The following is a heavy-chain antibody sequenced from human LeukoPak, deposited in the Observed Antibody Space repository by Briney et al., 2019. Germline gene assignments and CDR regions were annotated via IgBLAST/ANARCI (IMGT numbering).Heavy chain of an antibody. CDR1: GPTLSFYA. CDR3: ASGKKWANLWARDT. V-gene: IGHV3-30*15. D-gene: IGHD1-26*01. Sequence: PGRSLRLSCEASGPTLSFYAIHWDSPAPSKGLEWEARNPSDGDNEYHADSVKGRVSITITDSENRLNLRMSSMRPEDTDVYFCASGKKWANLWARDTWGQGTLVVVSS. J-gene: IGHJ5*02. CDR2: NPSDGDNE.